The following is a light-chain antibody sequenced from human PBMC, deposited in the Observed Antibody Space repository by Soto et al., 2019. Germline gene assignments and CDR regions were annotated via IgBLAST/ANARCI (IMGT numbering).Light chain of an antibody. CDR3: TSFTTTNIWV. V-gene: IGLV1-44*01. J-gene: IGLJ3*02. CDR1: SSNIGSNP. Sequence: QSVLTQPPSASGTPGQRVTISCSGSSSNIGSNPVNWYQHFPGAAPKLLIYNTSRRPSGVPDRFSGSKSGNTASLTISGLRAEDEADYYCTSFTTTNIWVFGGGTKLTVL. CDR2: NTS.